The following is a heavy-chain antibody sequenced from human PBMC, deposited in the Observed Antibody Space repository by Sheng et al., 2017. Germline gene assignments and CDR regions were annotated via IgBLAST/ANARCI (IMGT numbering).Heavy chain of an antibody. Sequence: EVQLVESGGGSVHPGGSLRLSCAASQFTFDKYAMSWVRQAPGKGPEWVASISGGGAETYYTDSVKGRFTISRDNSKNTLFLQMNSLRVEDTALYYCAKGDVSPYSHSDHWGQGTLVTVSS. V-gene: IGHV3-23*04. CDR2: ISGGGAET. CDR3: AKGDVSPYSHSDH. J-gene: IGHJ4*02. D-gene: IGHD2-15*01. CDR1: QFTFDKYA.